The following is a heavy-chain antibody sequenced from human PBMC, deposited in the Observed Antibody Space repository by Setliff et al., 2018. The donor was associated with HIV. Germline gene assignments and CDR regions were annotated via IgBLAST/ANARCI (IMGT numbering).Heavy chain of an antibody. CDR3: AGRPAGAVAGGYGMDV. V-gene: IGHV4-38-2*01. CDR2: IYHSGST. CDR1: NYSISSAYY. Sequence: SETLSLTCAVSNYSISSAYYWGWIRHPPGKGLEWIGSIYHSGSTYYNPSLKSRVTISVDTSKNQFSLKLSSVTAADTAVYYCAGRPAGAVAGGYGMDVWGQGTTVTVSS. D-gene: IGHD6-19*01. J-gene: IGHJ6*02.